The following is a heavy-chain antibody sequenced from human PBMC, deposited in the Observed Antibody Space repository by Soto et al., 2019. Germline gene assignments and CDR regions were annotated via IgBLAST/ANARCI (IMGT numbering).Heavy chain of an antibody. CDR2: INHGEISVIT. J-gene: IGHJ5*02. CDR3: ARSNWFDP. Sequence: QVQLQQWGAGLLKPSETLSLTCAVYGGSFSGYYWSWIRQPPGKGLEWIGEINHGEISVITKYNPSLKSRVTISGDTSNNQFSLELSSVTAADTAVYYCARSNWFDPWGQGTLVSVSS. V-gene: IGHV4-34*02. CDR1: GGSFSGYY.